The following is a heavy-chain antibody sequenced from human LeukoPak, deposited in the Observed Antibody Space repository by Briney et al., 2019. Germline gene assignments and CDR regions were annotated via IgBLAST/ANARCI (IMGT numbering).Heavy chain of an antibody. J-gene: IGHJ4*02. Sequence: GGSLRLSCAASGFTFSSSAMSWVRQVPGKGLELFSGIRASGVSTYYADSVKGRFTISRDTFKNTLYLQMNSLRAEDTAVYYCARGVHGSCGYSYGNSCYFDYWGQGTLVTVSS. CDR1: GFTFSSSA. CDR2: IRASGVST. D-gene: IGHD5-18*01. CDR3: ARGVHGSCGYSYGNSCYFDY. V-gene: IGHV3-23*01.